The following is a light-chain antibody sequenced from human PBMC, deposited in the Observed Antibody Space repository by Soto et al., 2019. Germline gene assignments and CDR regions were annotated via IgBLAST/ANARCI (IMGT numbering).Light chain of an antibody. CDR2: AAS. Sequence: AIQKTQSPSSLSASVGDRVIIPCRASQAIQTHLDWYQQKPGKAPKLLVTAASNLEVGVPSRFRGSGSGTGFTLTISSLQPEDFATYYCQQYNSYLGFGQGTKVDIK. CDR3: QQYNSYLG. V-gene: IGKV1-13*02. J-gene: IGKJ1*01. CDR1: QAIQTH.